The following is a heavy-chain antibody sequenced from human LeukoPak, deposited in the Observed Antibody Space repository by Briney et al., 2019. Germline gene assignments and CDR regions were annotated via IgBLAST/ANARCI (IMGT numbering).Heavy chain of an antibody. V-gene: IGHV3-23*01. D-gene: IGHD6-13*01. J-gene: IGHJ4*02. CDR1: GFTFSSYA. Sequence: GGSLRLSCAASGFTFSSYAMSWVRQAPGKGLEWVSAISGSGGSTYYADSVKGRFTISRDNSKNTLYLQMNSLRAEDTAVYYCAQTRIASPTFDYWGQGTLVTVSS. CDR2: ISGSGGST. CDR3: AQTRIASPTFDY.